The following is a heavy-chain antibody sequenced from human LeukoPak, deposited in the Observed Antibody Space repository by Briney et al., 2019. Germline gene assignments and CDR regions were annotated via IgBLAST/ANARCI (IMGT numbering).Heavy chain of an antibody. CDR1: GFTFSSYA. CDR3: AKRHGDYFDY. CDR2: ISYDGSNK. J-gene: IGHJ4*02. V-gene: IGHV3-30-3*02. D-gene: IGHD4-17*01. Sequence: GGSLRLSCAASGFTFSSYAMHWVRQAPGKGLEWVAVISYDGSNKYDADSVKGRFTISRGNSKNTLYLQMNTLRAEDTAVYYCAKRHGDYFDYWGQGTLVTVSS.